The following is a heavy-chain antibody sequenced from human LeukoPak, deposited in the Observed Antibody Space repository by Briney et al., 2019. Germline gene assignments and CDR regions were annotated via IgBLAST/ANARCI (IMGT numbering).Heavy chain of an antibody. V-gene: IGHV1-8*02. D-gene: IGHD3-22*01. CDR3: ARAYSYYYDSSGYTPYPGY. Sequence: GASVKVSCKASGYTFTGYYMHWVRQAPGQGLEWMGWMNPNSGNTGYAQKFQGRVTMTRNTSISTAYMELSSLRSEDTAVYYCARAYSYYYDSSGYTPYPGYWGQGTLVTVSS. CDR1: GYTFTGYY. J-gene: IGHJ4*02. CDR2: MNPNSGNT.